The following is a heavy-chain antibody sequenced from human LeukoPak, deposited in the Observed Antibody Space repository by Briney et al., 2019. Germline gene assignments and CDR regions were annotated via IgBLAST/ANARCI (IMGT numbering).Heavy chain of an antibody. CDR3: TRAYDLDAFDI. CDR2: IRSKAYGGTT. D-gene: IGHD3-3*01. J-gene: IGHJ3*02. CDR1: GFTFGDYA. V-gene: IGHV3-49*04. Sequence: GGSLRLSCTASGFTFGDYAMSWVRQAPGKGLEWVGFIRSKAYGGTTEYAASVKGRFTISRDDSESIAYLQMNSLKTEDTAVYYCTRAYDLDAFDIWGQGTMVTVSS.